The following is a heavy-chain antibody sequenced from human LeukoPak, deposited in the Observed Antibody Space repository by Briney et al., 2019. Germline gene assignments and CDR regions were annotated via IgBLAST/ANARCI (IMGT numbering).Heavy chain of an antibody. CDR3: AKDHTVVTPPMPHLECFDY. D-gene: IGHD4-23*01. V-gene: IGHV3-30*02. CDR1: GFTFSSYG. Sequence: GGSLRLSCAASGFTFSSYGMHWVRQAPGKGLEWVAFIRYDGSNKYYADSVKGRFTISRDNSKNTLYLQMNSLRAEDTAVYYCAKDHTVVTPPMPHLECFDYWGQGTLVTVSS. CDR2: IRYDGSNK. J-gene: IGHJ4*02.